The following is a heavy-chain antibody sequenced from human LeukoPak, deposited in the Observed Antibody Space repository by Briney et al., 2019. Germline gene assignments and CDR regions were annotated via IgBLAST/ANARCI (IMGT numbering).Heavy chain of an antibody. V-gene: IGHV4-38-2*02. Sequence: NPSETLSLTCTVSGYSISSGYYWGWIRQPPGKGLEWIGSIYHSGSTYYNPSLKSRVTISVDTSKNQFSLKLSSVTAADTAVYYCARGSLPYSSWYPYWGQGTLVTVSS. CDR3: ARGSLPYSSWYPY. D-gene: IGHD6-13*01. CDR1: GYSISSGYY. CDR2: IYHSGST. J-gene: IGHJ4*02.